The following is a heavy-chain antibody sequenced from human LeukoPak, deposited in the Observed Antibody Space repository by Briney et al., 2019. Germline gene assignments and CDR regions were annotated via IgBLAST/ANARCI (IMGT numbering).Heavy chain of an antibody. D-gene: IGHD6-25*01. Sequence: GGSPRPPCAVSGLIVGRDCVSWVRQTPEKGLECVSVLYGNGDTYYAESVKGRFTISRDTSKNAVYLQMTSLRVEDTSRYYCVSVYNNGWYVDYWGQGTLVTVSS. CDR3: VSVYNNGWYVDY. V-gene: IGHV3-66*01. J-gene: IGHJ4*02. CDR1: GLIVGRDC. CDR2: LYGNGDT.